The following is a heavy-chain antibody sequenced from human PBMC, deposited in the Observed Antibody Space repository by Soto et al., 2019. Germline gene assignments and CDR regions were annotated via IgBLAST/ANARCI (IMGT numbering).Heavy chain of an antibody. CDR2: IYYSGST. CDR3: ARESIVVPAAGSNWFDP. CDR1: GGSISSGGYY. J-gene: IGHJ5*02. V-gene: IGHV4-31*03. Sequence: QVQLQESGPGLVKPSQTLSLTCTVSGGSISSGGYYWSWIRQHPGKGLEWIGYIYYSGSTYYNPSLKSRVTISVDTSKNQFSLKLSSVTAADTAVYYCARESIVVPAAGSNWFDPWGQGTLVTVSS. D-gene: IGHD2-2*01.